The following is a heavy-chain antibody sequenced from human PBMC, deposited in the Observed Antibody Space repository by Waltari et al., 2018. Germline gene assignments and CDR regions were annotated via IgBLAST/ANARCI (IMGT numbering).Heavy chain of an antibody. CDR2: IKQDGSEK. CDR1: GFTFSSYW. CDR3: ARWRWTDSSGYQT. J-gene: IGHJ4*02. Sequence: EVQLVESGGGLVQPGGSLRLSCAASGFTFSSYWMSWVRQAPGKGLEWVANIKQDGSEKYYVDSVKGRFTISRDNAKNSLYLQMNSLRAEDTAVYYCARWRWTDSSGYQTWGQGTLVTVSS. D-gene: IGHD3-22*01. V-gene: IGHV3-7*01.